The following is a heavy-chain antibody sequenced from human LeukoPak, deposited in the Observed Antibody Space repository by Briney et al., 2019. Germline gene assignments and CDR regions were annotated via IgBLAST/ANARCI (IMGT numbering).Heavy chain of an antibody. CDR2: LRFDGRNR. Sequence: GGSLRLSCAASGFTFSSYDMHWVRQAPGKGLEWVAYLRFDGRNRYFAESVKGRFTISRDNSKNTLYLQMNSLRAEDTAVYYCAKRGRGSYEFDYWGQGTLVTVSS. J-gene: IGHJ4*02. D-gene: IGHD3-3*01. CDR1: GFTFSSYD. V-gene: IGHV3-30*02. CDR3: AKRGRGSYEFDY.